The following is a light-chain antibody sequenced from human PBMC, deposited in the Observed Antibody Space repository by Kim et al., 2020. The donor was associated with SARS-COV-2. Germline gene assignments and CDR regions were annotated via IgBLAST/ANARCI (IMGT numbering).Light chain of an antibody. V-gene: IGLV2-14*03. Sequence: QSALTQPASVSGSPGQSITISCTGTSSDVGGFNYVSWYQQHPGKAPKLMIYDVSTRPSGVSDRFSGSKSDNTASLTISRLQAEDEADYYCISYTSNSAYVFGTGTKVTVL. J-gene: IGLJ1*01. CDR1: SSDVGGFNY. CDR3: ISYTSNSAYV. CDR2: DVS.